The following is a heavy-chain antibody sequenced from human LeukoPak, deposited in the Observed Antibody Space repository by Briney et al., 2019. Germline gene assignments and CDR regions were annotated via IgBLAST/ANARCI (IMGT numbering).Heavy chain of an antibody. CDR1: GFTFNTYG. V-gene: IGHV3-30*18. CDR2: ISYDGSYK. Sequence: GGSLRLSCAASGFTFNTYGMHWIRQAPGKGLEWVAVISYDGSYKFYADSVKGRFTISRDNSKNTLYLQMNSLRPEDTGVYYCAKDNSWNWQSCFDYWGQGTLVTVSS. D-gene: IGHD1-7*01. CDR3: AKDNSWNWQSCFDY. J-gene: IGHJ4*02.